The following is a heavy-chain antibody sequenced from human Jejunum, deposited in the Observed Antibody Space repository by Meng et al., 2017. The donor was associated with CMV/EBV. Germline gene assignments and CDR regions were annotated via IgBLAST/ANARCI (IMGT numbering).Heavy chain of an antibody. D-gene: IGHD3-16*01. Sequence: EVQLVGSGGGLVQPGGSLRPSCAASGFTFSSKYMSWVRQAPGKGLEWVSVIYSGGSTYYADSVKGRVIISRDSSKNTVYLQMNSLRAEDTAVYYCAESLKITNWGQGTLVTVSS. J-gene: IGHJ4*02. CDR2: IYSGGST. CDR1: GFTFSSKY. V-gene: IGHV3-66*01. CDR3: AESLKITN.